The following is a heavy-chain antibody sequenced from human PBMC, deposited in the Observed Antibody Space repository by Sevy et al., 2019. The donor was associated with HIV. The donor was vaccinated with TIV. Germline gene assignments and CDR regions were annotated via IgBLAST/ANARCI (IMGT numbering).Heavy chain of an antibody. Sequence: GGSLRLSCAASGFTFNSWAMSWVRQAPGKGLEWVCSISGSGNTYYADSVKGLFTISRDNSKNTLDLQMKSPRAEDTAVYYCAKQYLDSLFDYWGQGTLVTVSS. CDR3: AKQYLDSLFDY. V-gene: IGHV3-23*01. J-gene: IGHJ4*02. D-gene: IGHD3-9*01. CDR2: ISGSGNT. CDR1: GFTFNSWA.